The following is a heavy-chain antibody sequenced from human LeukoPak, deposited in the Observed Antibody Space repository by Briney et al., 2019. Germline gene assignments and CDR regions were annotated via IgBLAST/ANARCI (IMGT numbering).Heavy chain of an antibody. CDR3: ARVRSYCYYYMDV. CDR2: INHSGST. J-gene: IGHJ6*03. Sequence: SETLSLTCAVYGGSFSGYYWSWIRQPPGKGLEWIGEINHSGSTNYNPSLKSRVAISVDTSKNQFSLKLSSVTAADTAVYYCARVRSYCYYYMDVWGKGTTVTISS. V-gene: IGHV4-34*01. CDR1: GGSFSGYY.